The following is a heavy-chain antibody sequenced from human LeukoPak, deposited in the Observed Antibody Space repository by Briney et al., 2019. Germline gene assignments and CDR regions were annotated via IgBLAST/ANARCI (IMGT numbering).Heavy chain of an antibody. CDR1: GFTFSNAW. D-gene: IGHD2-15*01. Sequence: GGSLRLSCAASGFTFSNAWMSWVRQAPGKGLEWVGRIKSKTDGGTTDYAAPVKGRFTISRDDSKSIAYLQMNSLKTEDTAVYYCTRAPYCSGGSCYSYYFDYWGQGTLVTVSS. V-gene: IGHV3-15*01. CDR3: TRAPYCSGGSCYSYYFDY. J-gene: IGHJ4*02. CDR2: IKSKTDGGTT.